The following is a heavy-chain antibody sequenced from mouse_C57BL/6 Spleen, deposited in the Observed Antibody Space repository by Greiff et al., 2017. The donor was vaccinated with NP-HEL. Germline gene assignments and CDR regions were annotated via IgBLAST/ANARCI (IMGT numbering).Heavy chain of an antibody. Sequence: EVMLVESGGDLVKPGGSLKLSCAASGFTFSSYGMSWVRQTPDKRLEWVATISSGGSYTYYPDSVKGRFTISRDNAKNTLYLQMSSLKSEDTAMYYCATTVVAHWYFDVWGTGTTVTVSS. V-gene: IGHV5-6*01. CDR1: GFTFSSYG. D-gene: IGHD1-1*01. CDR3: ATTVVAHWYFDV. CDR2: ISSGGSYT. J-gene: IGHJ1*03.